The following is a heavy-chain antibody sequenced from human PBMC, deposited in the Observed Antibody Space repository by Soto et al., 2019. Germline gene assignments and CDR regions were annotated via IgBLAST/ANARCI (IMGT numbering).Heavy chain of an antibody. V-gene: IGHV3-30-3*01. D-gene: IGHD3-9*01. CDR1: GFAFNSHS. CDR3: ARDRVIRYTGYELDI. Sequence: QMQLLESGGGVVQPGKALRLSCAASGFAFNSHSMHWVRQAPGKGLEWLALMTSDGSSKFYADSVKGRCTSSRDNSKNTLYLEMNSLRSEATAVYYCARDRVIRYTGYELDIWCQGTLVTGSS. CDR2: MTSDGSSK. J-gene: IGHJ4*02.